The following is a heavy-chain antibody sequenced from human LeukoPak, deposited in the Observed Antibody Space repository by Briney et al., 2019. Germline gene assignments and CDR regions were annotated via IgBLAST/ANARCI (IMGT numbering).Heavy chain of an antibody. D-gene: IGHD5-18*01. Sequence: PSETLSLTCVVYGGSFSGYYWRWIRQPPGKGREWIGEINHSGSTNYHPSLKSRVTISVDTSKNQFSLKLSSVTAADTAVYYCATPGGYSSNWFDPWGQGTLVTVSS. CDR1: GGSFSGYY. CDR2: INHSGST. CDR3: ATPGGYSSNWFDP. V-gene: IGHV4-34*01. J-gene: IGHJ5*02.